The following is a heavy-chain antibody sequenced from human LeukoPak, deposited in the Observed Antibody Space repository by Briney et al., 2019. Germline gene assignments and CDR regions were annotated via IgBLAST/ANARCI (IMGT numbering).Heavy chain of an antibody. CDR1: GYTFTSYY. V-gene: IGHV1-46*01. CDR3: AREVYDILTGYIIDY. D-gene: IGHD3-9*01. CDR2: INPSGGST. J-gene: IGHJ4*02. Sequence: ASVTVSCKASGYTFTSYYMHWVRQAPGQGLEWMGIINPSGGSTSYAQKFQGRVTMTRDTSTSTVYMELSSLRSEDTAVYYCAREVYDILTGYIIDYWGQGTLVTVSS.